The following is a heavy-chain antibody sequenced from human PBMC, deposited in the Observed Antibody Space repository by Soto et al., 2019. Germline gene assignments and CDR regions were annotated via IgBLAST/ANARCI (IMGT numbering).Heavy chain of an antibody. CDR2: INHSGST. CDR1: GGSFSGYY. V-gene: IGHV4-34*01. J-gene: IGHJ6*03. D-gene: IGHD3-10*01. Sequence: SETLSLTCAVYGGSFSGYYWSWIRQPPGKGLEWIGEINHSGSTNYNPSLKSRVTISVDTSKNQFSLKLSSVTAADTAVYYCAREARYYYGSGSYPSPIHYYYYMDVWGKGTTVTVSS. CDR3: AREARYYYGSGSYPSPIHYYYYMDV.